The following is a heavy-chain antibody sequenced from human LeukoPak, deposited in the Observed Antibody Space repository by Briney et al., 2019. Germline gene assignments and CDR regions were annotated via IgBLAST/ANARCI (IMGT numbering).Heavy chain of an antibody. J-gene: IGHJ4*02. D-gene: IGHD1-26*01. V-gene: IGHV1-2*02. CDR3: ARGWGGSPPFDY. CDR1: GSTFTHYY. Sequence: ASVKVSCKPSGSTFTHYYLHWVRQAAGQGLEWMGWINPNSGGTNYAQKFQGRVSMTTYTSTTTANMDLTSLRSDDTAVYYCARGWGGSPPFDYWGQGTQVTVAS. CDR2: INPNSGGT.